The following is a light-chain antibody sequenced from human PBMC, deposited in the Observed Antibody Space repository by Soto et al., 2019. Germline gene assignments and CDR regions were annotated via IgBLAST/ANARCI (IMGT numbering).Light chain of an antibody. J-gene: IGKJ3*01. Sequence: EIVLTQSPGTLSLSPGERATLSCRASQSVKTKYLAWYQQKPGQAPRLLMSGVSSRATGIPDRFSGSGSGTDFNPTISRVEPDDFAVYYCQQFGTSSLVTFGPGTKVDIK. V-gene: IGKV3-20*01. CDR3: QQFGTSSLVT. CDR2: GVS. CDR1: QSVKTKY.